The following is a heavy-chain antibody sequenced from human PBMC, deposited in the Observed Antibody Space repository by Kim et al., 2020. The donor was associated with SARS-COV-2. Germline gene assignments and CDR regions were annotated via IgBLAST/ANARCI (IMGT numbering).Heavy chain of an antibody. CDR3: ARGSQWLVRGFDP. Sequence: SETLSLTCAVYGGSFSGYYWSWIRQPPGKGLEWIGEINHSGSTNYNPSLKSRVTISVDTSKNQFSLKLSSVTAADTAVYYCARGSQWLVRGFDPWGQGTLVTVSS. D-gene: IGHD6-19*01. J-gene: IGHJ5*02. CDR2: INHSGST. CDR1: GGSFSGYY. V-gene: IGHV4-34*01.